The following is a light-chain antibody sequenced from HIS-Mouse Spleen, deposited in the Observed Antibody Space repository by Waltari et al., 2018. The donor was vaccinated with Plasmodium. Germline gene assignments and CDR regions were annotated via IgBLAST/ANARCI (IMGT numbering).Light chain of an antibody. J-gene: IGKJ4*01. CDR1: QSISSY. CDR2: AAS. Sequence: DIQMTQSPSSLSASVGDRVTITCRASQSISSYLNWYQQKPGKAPKLLIYAASSLQSGVPSRFSGSGSWTDFTLTISSLQPEDFATYYWQQSYSTPQLTFGGGTKVEIK. CDR3: QQSYSTPQLT. V-gene: IGKV1-39*01.